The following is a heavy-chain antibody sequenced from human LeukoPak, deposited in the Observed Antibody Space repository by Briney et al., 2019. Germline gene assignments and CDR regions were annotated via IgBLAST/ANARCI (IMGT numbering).Heavy chain of an antibody. D-gene: IGHD2-21*01. CDR1: GYSFTDYY. V-gene: IGHV1-2*02. Sequence: ASVKVSCKTSGYSFTDYYMHWVRQAPGQGLEWMGWINPNSGGTSSAQKFQGRVTMTRDTSITTVYMEVRWLTSDDTAIYYCARANRLHGGPYLIGPWGLGTLVTVSS. CDR2: INPNSGGT. CDR3: ARANRLHGGPYLIGP. J-gene: IGHJ5*02.